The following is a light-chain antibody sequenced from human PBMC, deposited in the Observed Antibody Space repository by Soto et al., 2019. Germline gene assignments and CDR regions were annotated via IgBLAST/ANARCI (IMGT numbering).Light chain of an antibody. CDR1: QSISSW. CDR3: QQYNSYPWT. J-gene: IGKJ1*01. Sequence: DIHMTQSPSTLSASVGDRVSLTCRASQSISSWLAWYQQKPGKAPKLLIYHAYSLESGVPSRFSGSESGTEFTLTINSLQPDDFATYYCQQYNSYPWTFGQGTKVDIK. V-gene: IGKV1-5*01. CDR2: HAY.